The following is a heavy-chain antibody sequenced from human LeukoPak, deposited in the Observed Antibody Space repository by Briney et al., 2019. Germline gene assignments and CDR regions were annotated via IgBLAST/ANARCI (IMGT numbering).Heavy chain of an antibody. V-gene: IGHV4-61*02. CDR1: GGSISSGSYY. D-gene: IGHD6-19*01. CDR2: IYTSGST. Sequence: SGPGLVKPSETLSLTCTVSGGSISSGSYYWSWIRQPAGKGLEWIGRIYTSGSTNYNPSLKSRVTISVDTSKNQFSLKLSSVTAADTAVYYCARGRSGSYGYWGQGTLVTVSS. J-gene: IGHJ4*02. CDR3: ARGRSGSYGY.